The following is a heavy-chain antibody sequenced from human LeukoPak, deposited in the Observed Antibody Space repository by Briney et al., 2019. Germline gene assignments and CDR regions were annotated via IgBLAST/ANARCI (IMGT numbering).Heavy chain of an antibody. CDR2: IRFDGSNK. J-gene: IGHJ3*02. V-gene: IGHV3-30*02. CDR1: GFTFSSYG. Sequence: GGSLRLSCAASGFTFSSYGMHWVRQAPGKGLEWVAFIRFDGSNKYYADSVKGRFTITRDNSKSTLYLQMNSLRAEDTAVYYCGKDPNGDFIGAFDMWGRGTMVTVSP. D-gene: IGHD2-21*02. CDR3: GKDPNGDFIGAFDM.